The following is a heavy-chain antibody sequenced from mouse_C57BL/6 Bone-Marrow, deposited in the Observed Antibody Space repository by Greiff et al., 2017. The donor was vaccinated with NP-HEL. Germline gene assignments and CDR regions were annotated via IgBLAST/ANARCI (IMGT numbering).Heavy chain of an antibody. CDR3: ARGIYYYGPFAY. CDR2: IDPSDSYT. Sequence: QVQLQQSGAELVKPGASVKLSCKASGYTFTSYWMQWVKQRPGQGLEWIGEIDPSDSYTNYNQKFKGKATLTVDTSSSTAYMQLSSLTSEDSAVYYCARGIYYYGPFAYWGQGTLVTVSA. J-gene: IGHJ3*01. V-gene: IGHV1-50*01. CDR1: GYTFTSYW. D-gene: IGHD1-1*01.